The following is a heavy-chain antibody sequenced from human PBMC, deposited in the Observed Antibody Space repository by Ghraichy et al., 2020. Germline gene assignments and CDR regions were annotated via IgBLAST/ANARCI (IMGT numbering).Heavy chain of an antibody. V-gene: IGHV3-21*01. D-gene: IGHD3-22*01. CDR3: ARARDLDSSGPHHIDY. J-gene: IGHJ4*02. CDR2: ISSSSSSYI. CDR1: GFTFSSYS. Sequence: GGSLRLSCAASGFTFSSYSMNWVRQAPGKGLEWVSSISSSSSSYIYYADSVKGRFTISRDNAKNSLYLQMNSLRAEETAVYYCARARDLDSSGPHHIDYWGQGTLVTVSS.